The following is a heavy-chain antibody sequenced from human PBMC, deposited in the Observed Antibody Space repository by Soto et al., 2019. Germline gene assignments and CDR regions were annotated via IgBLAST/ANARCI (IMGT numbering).Heavy chain of an antibody. J-gene: IGHJ5*02. D-gene: IGHD2-2*01. Sequence: LGESLKISCKGSGYSFTSYWIGWVRQMPGKGLEWMGIIYPGDSDTRYSPSFQGQVTISADKSISTAYLQWSSLKASDTAMYYCARAGGCSSTSCYSGWFDPWGQGTLVTVSS. CDR2: IYPGDSDT. V-gene: IGHV5-51*01. CDR1: GYSFTSYW. CDR3: ARAGGCSSTSCYSGWFDP.